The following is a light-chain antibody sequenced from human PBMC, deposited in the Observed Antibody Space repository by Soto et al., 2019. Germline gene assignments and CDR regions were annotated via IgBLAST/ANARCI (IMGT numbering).Light chain of an antibody. CDR3: AAWDDSLNVYV. CDR2: SYN. J-gene: IGLJ1*01. CDR1: SSNIGSNT. Sequence: QSALTQPPSASGTPGQRVTISCSGSSSNIGSNTVNWYQKLPGTAPKLLIYSYNQRPSGVPDRFSGSKSGTSASLAVSGLQSEDEADYYCAAWDDSLNVYVFGTGTKVTVL. V-gene: IGLV1-44*01.